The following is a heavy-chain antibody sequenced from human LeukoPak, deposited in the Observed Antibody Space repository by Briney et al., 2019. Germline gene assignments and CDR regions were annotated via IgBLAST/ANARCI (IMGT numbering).Heavy chain of an antibody. D-gene: IGHD1-26*01. V-gene: IGHV3-30*18. CDR3: AKALRGAREVVDY. Sequence: GRSLRLSCAASGFTFSIYGMHWVRQAPGKGLEWVAVISYDGSNKYYADSVKGRFTISRDNSKNTLYLQMNSLRAEDTAVYYCAKALRGAREVVDYWGQGTLVTVSS. CDR1: GFTFSIYG. J-gene: IGHJ4*02. CDR2: ISYDGSNK.